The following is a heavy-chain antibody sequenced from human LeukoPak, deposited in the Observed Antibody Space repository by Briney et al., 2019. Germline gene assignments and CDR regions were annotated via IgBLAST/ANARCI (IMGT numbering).Heavy chain of an antibody. D-gene: IGHD6-19*01. V-gene: IGHV3-64*01. CDR1: GFTFSSYA. CDR3: AKDRRSLLAVAGNFDY. Sequence: GGSLRLSCAASGFTFSSYAMHWVRQAPGKGLEYVSAISSNGGSTYYANSVKGRFTISRDNSKNTLYLQMNSLRAEDTAVYYCAKDRRSLLAVAGNFDYWGQGTLVTVSS. J-gene: IGHJ4*02. CDR2: ISSNGGST.